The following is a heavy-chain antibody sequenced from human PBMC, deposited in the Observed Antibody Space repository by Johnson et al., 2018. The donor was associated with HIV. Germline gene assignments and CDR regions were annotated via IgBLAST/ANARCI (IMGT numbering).Heavy chain of an antibody. Sequence: VQLVESGGGLVQPGRSLRLSCAASGFTFSNAWMHWVCQAPEKGLEWVADIKCDGSEKYYVDSVKGRLTISRHNSKTTLYLQMNSLRAEDTAVYYCARERIGYSSSGDAFDIWGQGTMVTVSS. D-gene: IGHD6-13*01. V-gene: IGHV3-52*01. CDR1: GFTFSNAW. CDR2: IKCDGSEK. CDR3: ARERIGYSSSGDAFDI. J-gene: IGHJ3*02.